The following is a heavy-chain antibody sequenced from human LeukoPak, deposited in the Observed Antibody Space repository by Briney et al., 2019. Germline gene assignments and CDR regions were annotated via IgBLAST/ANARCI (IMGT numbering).Heavy chain of an antibody. V-gene: IGHV3-23*01. J-gene: IGHJ6*03. CDR3: AKDMDIVAGYYYYYYMDV. CDR1: GFTFSSYA. Sequence: PGGSLRLSCAASGFTFSSYAMSWVRQAPGKGLEWVSAISGSGGSTYYADSVKGRFTISRDNSKNTLYLQMNSLRAEDTAVYYCAKDMDIVAGYYYYYYMDVWGKGTTVTVSS. D-gene: IGHD5-12*01. CDR2: ISGSGGST.